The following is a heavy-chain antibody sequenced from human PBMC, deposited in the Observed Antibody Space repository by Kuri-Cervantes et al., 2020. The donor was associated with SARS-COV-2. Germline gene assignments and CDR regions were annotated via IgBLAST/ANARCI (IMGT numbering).Heavy chain of an antibody. CDR1: GGSISSHY. CDR3: ARSRITMIVDQSGAFDI. Sequence: SETLSLTCTVSGGSISSHYWSWIRQPPGKGLEWIGYIYYSGSTNYNPSLKSRVTISVDTSKNQFSLKLSSVTAADTAVYYCARSRITMIVDQSGAFDICGQGTMVTVSS. CDR2: IYYSGST. D-gene: IGHD3-22*01. J-gene: IGHJ3*02. V-gene: IGHV4-59*11.